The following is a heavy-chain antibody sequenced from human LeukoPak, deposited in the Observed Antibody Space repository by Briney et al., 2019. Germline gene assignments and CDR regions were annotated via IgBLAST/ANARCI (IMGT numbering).Heavy chain of an antibody. J-gene: IGHJ4*02. CDR2: IYYSGST. CDR1: GGSISSGDYY. CDR3: ARGRDIVLMVYAFQFDY. V-gene: IGHV4-30-4*01. Sequence: SETLSLTCTVSGGSISSGDYYWSWIRQPPGKGLEWIGYIYYSGSTYYNPSLKSRVTISVDTSKNQFSLKLSSVTAADTAVYYCARGRDIVLMVYAFQFDYWGQGTLVTVSS. D-gene: IGHD2-8*01.